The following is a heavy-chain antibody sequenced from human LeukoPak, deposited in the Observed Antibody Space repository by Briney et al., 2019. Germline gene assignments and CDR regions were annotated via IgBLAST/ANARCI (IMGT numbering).Heavy chain of an antibody. D-gene: IGHD3-10*01. CDR2: ISGSGGST. CDR1: GFTFSSYA. V-gene: IGHV3-23*01. Sequence: GGSLRLSCAASGFTFSSYAMSWVRQAPGKGLEWVSAISGSGGSTYYADSVKGRFTISRDNSKNTLYLQMNSLRAEDTAVYYCAKVYRSYYYGSGSYTKPFFDYWGQGTLVTVSS. CDR3: AKVYRSYYYGSGSYTKPFFDY. J-gene: IGHJ4*02.